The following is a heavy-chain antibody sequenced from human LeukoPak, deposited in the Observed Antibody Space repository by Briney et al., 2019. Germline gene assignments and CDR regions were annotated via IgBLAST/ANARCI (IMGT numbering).Heavy chain of an antibody. CDR3: ARRTIVVVAAPKRHNWFDP. CDR2: IYHSGST. Sequence: SETLSLTCAVSGGSISSSNWWSWVRQPPGKGLEWIGEIYHSGSTNYNPSLKSRVTISVDKSKNQFSLKLSSVTAADTAVYYCARRTIVVVAAPKRHNWFDPWGQGTLVTVSS. D-gene: IGHD2-15*01. J-gene: IGHJ5*02. CDR1: GGSISSSNW. V-gene: IGHV4-4*02.